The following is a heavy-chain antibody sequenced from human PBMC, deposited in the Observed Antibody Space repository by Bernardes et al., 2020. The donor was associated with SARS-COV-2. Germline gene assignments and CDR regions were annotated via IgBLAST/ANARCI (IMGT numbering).Heavy chain of an antibody. Sequence: ASVKVSCKASGYTFTDYYIHWVRQAPGQGLEWMGWIYPKSGDTNYAQKFQGRVTMTEDTSTDTAYMELSSLRSEDTAVYYCAMGVAVAGTATDYYYYYGMDVWGQGTTVTVSS. V-gene: IGHV1-2*02. J-gene: IGHJ6*02. D-gene: IGHD6-19*01. CDR2: IYPKSGDT. CDR1: GYTFTDYY. CDR3: AMGVAVAGTATDYYYYYGMDV.